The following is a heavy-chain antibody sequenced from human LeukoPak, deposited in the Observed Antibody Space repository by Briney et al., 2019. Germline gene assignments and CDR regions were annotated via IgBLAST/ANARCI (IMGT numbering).Heavy chain of an antibody. CDR3: AKDDYGDDAGYYSDY. CDR1: GYTFTNYY. Sequence: ASVKVSCKASGYTFTNYYMHWVRQAPGQGLEWMGIINPSAGSTSYAQKFQGRVTMTRDTSTSTVYMELSSLRSEDTAVYYCAKDDYGDDAGYYSDYWGQGTLVTVSS. V-gene: IGHV1-46*01. J-gene: IGHJ4*02. CDR2: INPSAGST. D-gene: IGHD4-17*01.